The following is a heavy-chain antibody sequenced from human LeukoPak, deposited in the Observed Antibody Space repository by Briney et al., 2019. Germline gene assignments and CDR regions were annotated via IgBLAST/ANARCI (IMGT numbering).Heavy chain of an antibody. CDR1: GASITSYF. CDR3: ARLKNYDILTGPSYGMDV. D-gene: IGHD3-9*01. J-gene: IGHJ6*02. Sequence: PSETLSLTCTVSGASITSYFWHWIRHPAGKGLEWIGRVSSSGTTNYNPSLRSRVTMSVDTSKNQFSLKLSSVTAADTAVYYCARLKNYDILTGPSYGMDVGGQGTTVTVSS. V-gene: IGHV4-4*07. CDR2: VSSSGTT.